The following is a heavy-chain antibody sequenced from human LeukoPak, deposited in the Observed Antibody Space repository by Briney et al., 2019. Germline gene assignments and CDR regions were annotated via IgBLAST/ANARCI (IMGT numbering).Heavy chain of an antibody. CDR3: ERGVPPRHYVFGRGYTKINY. Sequence: SQTLSLTCAISGDSVSSNSAAWNWIRQSPSRGLEWLGRTYYRSKWYNDYAVSVKSRITINPDTSKNQFSLQLNSVTPEDTAVYYGERGVPPRHYVFGRGYTKINYGGQEPLVPVSS. J-gene: IGHJ4*02. CDR2: TYYRSKWYN. D-gene: IGHD3-3*01. V-gene: IGHV6-1*01. CDR1: GDSVSSNSAA.